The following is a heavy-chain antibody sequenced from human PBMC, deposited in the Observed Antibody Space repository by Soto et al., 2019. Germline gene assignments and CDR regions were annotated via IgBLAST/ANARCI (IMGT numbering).Heavy chain of an antibody. D-gene: IGHD1-26*01. CDR2: ISDRAERI. J-gene: IGHJ4*02. V-gene: IGHV3-23*01. CDR1: GFSFSNAW. Sequence: GGSLRLSCAASGFSFSNAWMNWVRLAPGKGLEWVSAISDRAERIFYVDSVKGRFTISRDDSKNKLYLQMDSLRAEDTAVYYCVILAIGKFDYWGQGNLVTVSS. CDR3: VILAIGKFDY.